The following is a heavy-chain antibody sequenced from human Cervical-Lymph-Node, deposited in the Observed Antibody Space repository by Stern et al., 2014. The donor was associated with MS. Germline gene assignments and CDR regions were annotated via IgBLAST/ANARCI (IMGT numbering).Heavy chain of an antibody. CDR2: ISNSGNT. Sequence: VQLVESGPGLLKPSETLSLTCTVSGGPVHSGSYHWSWLRQPPGKGLEWIGYISNSGNTNSHPSLQRRVTLSVDTSKKQFSLKLSPGTAADTAVYYWSRESDFLRYSRDYWYFDVWGRVTLVTVSS. CDR1: GGPVHSGSYH. CDR3: SRESDFLRYSRDYWYFDV. D-gene: IGHD3-9*01. V-gene: IGHV4-61*01. J-gene: IGHJ2*01.